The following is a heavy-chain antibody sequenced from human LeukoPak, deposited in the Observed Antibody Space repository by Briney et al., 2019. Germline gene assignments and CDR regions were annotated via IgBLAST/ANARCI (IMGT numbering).Heavy chain of an antibody. Sequence: GGSLRLSCAASGFTFSNAWMSWVRQAPGKGLEWVGRIISKTDGGTTDYAAPVKGRFTISRDDSKNTLYLQMNSLKTEDTAVYYCAKDRIVATMSPPYGMDVWGQGTTVTVSS. CDR1: GFTFSNAW. D-gene: IGHD5-12*01. V-gene: IGHV3-15*01. J-gene: IGHJ6*02. CDR3: AKDRIVATMSPPYGMDV. CDR2: IISKTDGGTT.